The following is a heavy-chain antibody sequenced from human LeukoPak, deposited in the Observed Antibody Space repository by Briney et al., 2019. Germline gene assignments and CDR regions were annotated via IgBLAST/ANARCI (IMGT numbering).Heavy chain of an antibody. CDR3: ARAITIFDYYYMDV. J-gene: IGHJ6*03. Sequence: GASVTVSCNISGDTFTTYDINWVRQAPGQGLEWMGWMNPKSGNTVYAQKFQGRLTLTRDISISTAYMELSSLRSEDTAVYFCARAITIFDYYYMDVWGKGTTVTVSS. CDR2: MNPKSGNT. CDR1: GDTFTTYD. D-gene: IGHD3-3*01. V-gene: IGHV1-8*01.